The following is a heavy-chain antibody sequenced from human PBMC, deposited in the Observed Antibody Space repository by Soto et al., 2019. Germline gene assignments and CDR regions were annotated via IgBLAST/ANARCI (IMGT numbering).Heavy chain of an antibody. CDR1: GFTFSSYG. Sequence: GGSLRLSCAASGFTFSSYGMHWVRQAPGKGLEWVAVISYDGSNKYYADSVKGRFTISRDNSKNTLYLQMNSLRAEDTAVYYCAKEPYSSGMVGTFDYWGQGTLVTVSS. CDR2: ISYDGSNK. CDR3: AKEPYSSGMVGTFDY. V-gene: IGHV3-30*18. J-gene: IGHJ4*02. D-gene: IGHD6-19*01.